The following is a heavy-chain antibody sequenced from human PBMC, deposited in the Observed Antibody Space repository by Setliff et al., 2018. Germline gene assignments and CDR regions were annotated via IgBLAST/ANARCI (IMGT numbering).Heavy chain of an antibody. CDR1: GCTFTSYG. D-gene: IGHD6-19*01. CDR2: IGAYNGNT. CDR3: ARVTIAVAGYFDF. V-gene: IGHV1-18*01. J-gene: IGHJ4*02. Sequence: ASVKVSCKASGCTFTSYGISWVRQAPGQGLEWMGWIGAYNGNTYNAHKFQGRVTMTSDTSTSTAYMELRSLRSDDTAVYYCARVTIAVAGYFDFWGQGTLVTVSS.